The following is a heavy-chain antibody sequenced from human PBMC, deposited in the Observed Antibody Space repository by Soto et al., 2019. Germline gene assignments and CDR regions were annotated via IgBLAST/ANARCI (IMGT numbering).Heavy chain of an antibody. CDR3: ASPYRYYDSSGYWAFDI. Sequence: GESLKISCQGSGYSFTSYWISWVRQMPGKGLEWMGRIDPSDSYTNYSPSFQGHVTISADKSISTAYLQWSSLKASDTAMYYCASPYRYYDSSGYWAFDIWGQGTMVTVSS. CDR2: IDPSDSYT. J-gene: IGHJ3*02. CDR1: GYSFTSYW. V-gene: IGHV5-10-1*01. D-gene: IGHD3-22*01.